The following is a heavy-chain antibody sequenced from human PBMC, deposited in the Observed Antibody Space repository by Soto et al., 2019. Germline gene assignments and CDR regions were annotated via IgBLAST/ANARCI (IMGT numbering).Heavy chain of an antibody. J-gene: IGHJ4*02. CDR2: INAGNGNT. CDR3: ARDYGIAVAGPLDY. V-gene: IGHV1-3*01. D-gene: IGHD6-19*01. Sequence: GASVKVSCKASGYTFTSYAMHWVRQAPGQRLEWMGWINAGNGNTKYSQKFQGRVTITRDTSASTAYMELSSLRSEDTAVYYCARDYGIAVAGPLDYWGQGTLVTVSS. CDR1: GYTFTSYA.